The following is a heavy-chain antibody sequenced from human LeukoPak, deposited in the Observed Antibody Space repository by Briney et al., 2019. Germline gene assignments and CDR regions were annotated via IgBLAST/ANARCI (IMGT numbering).Heavy chain of an antibody. D-gene: IGHD3-3*01. CDR2: ISGNGGST. CDR1: GFTFSTNA. Sequence: GGSLRLSCEASGFTFSTNAIHWVRQAPGQGLQYVSAISGNGGSTYYADSVKDRFTISRDNSKNTVYLQMGSLRAEDMAVYYCARVKYNDFWSGYSPLDYWGQGTLVTVSS. CDR3: ARVKYNDFWSGYSPLDY. V-gene: IGHV3-64*02. J-gene: IGHJ4*02.